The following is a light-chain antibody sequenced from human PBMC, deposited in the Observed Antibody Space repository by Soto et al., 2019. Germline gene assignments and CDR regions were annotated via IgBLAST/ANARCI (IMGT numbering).Light chain of an antibody. J-gene: IGLJ2*01. V-gene: IGLV1-40*01. Sequence: QSVLTQPPSVSGAPGQRVTISCTGSSSNIGAGYDVHWYQHLPGTAPKLLIYGNINRPSGVPDRFSGSKSDTSASLAITGLKAEDEADYYCQSYDSSLSVVFGGGTKLTVL. CDR1: SSNIGAGYD. CDR3: QSYDSSLSVV. CDR2: GNI.